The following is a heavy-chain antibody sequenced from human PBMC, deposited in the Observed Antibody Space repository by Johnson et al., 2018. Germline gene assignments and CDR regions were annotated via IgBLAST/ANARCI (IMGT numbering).Heavy chain of an antibody. J-gene: IGHJ2*01. Sequence: QWVRQGPGQGLEWVSRINRDGTDTHYADSVTGRFTISRDNARNTLSLQLNSLSAGGTALYYCARAWRLAGDSDWYFDAWGRGTRVTVSA. D-gene: IGHD2-15*01. CDR2: INRDGTDT. CDR3: ARAWRLAGDSDWYFDA. V-gene: IGHV3-74*01.